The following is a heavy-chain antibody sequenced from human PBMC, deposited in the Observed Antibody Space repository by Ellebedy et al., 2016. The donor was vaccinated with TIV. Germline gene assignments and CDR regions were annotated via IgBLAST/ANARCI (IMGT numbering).Heavy chain of an antibody. Sequence: GESLKISCAASGFTFSRYWMSWVRQAPGKGLEWVANIKEDGSEKHYVDSVRGRFTISRDNAKNSLDLQMNSLRAEDTAVYYCARAFPDYDSSGHSPWWGQGTLVTVSS. V-gene: IGHV3-7*01. CDR1: GFTFSRYW. CDR2: IKEDGSEK. J-gene: IGHJ4*02. D-gene: IGHD3-22*01. CDR3: ARAFPDYDSSGHSPW.